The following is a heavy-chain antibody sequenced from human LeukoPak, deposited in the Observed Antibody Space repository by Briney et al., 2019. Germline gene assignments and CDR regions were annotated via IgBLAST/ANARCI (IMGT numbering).Heavy chain of an antibody. CDR2: INYDGTST. CDR1: GLTFNSHW. D-gene: IGHD1-1*01. J-gene: IGHJ4*02. Sequence: GGSLRLPCAASGLTFNSHWMHWVRQAPGKGLVWVSRINYDGTSTDYADSVKGRFTISRDNAKNTLYLQMNSLRPEDTALYYCARDGYNLTPLDYWGQGTLVTVSS. V-gene: IGHV3-74*01. CDR3: ARDGYNLTPLDY.